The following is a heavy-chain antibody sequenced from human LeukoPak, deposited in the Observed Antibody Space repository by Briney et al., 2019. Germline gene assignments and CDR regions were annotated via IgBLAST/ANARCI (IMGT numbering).Heavy chain of an antibody. CDR1: GGSISSSSYY. D-gene: IGHD2-2*01. Sequence: SETLSLTCTVSGGSISSSSYYWGWIRQPPGKGLEWIGSIYYSGSTYYNPSLKSRVTMSVDTSKNQFSLKLSSVTAADTAVYYCARGAAPNIVVVPAAIGWFDPWGQGTLVTVSS. J-gene: IGHJ5*02. CDR3: ARGAAPNIVVVPAAIGWFDP. V-gene: IGHV4-39*01. CDR2: IYYSGST.